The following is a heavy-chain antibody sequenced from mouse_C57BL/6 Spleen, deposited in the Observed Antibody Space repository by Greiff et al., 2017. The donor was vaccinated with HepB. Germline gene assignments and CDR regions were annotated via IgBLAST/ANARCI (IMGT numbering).Heavy chain of an antibody. V-gene: IGHV5-17*01. D-gene: IGHD3-2*02. J-gene: IGHJ4*01. CDR3: ARRDSSGYYAIDY. CDR1: GFTFSDYG. CDR2: ISSGSSTI. Sequence: EVKLMESGGGLVKPGGSLKLSCAASGFTFSDYGMHWVRQAPEKGLEWVAYISSGSSTIYYADTVKGRFTISRNNDKNTLFLQMTSLRSEDTAMYYCARRDSSGYYAIDYWGQGTSVTVSS.